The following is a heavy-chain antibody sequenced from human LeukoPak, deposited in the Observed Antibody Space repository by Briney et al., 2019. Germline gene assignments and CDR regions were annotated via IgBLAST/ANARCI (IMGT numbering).Heavy chain of an antibody. Sequence: SETLSLTCTVSGGSIRTDGSYWAWSRQPPGKGLEWSGSIYIDGITHYNSSLQSRVTLSIDTSKNQFSLKLTSVTAVDTAVFYCARLFTRAWEYRYGMDVWGQGTAVTVSS. D-gene: IGHD1-26*01. CDR3: ARLFTRAWEYRYGMDV. V-gene: IGHV4-39*01. CDR1: GGSIRTDGSY. J-gene: IGHJ6*02. CDR2: IYIDGIT.